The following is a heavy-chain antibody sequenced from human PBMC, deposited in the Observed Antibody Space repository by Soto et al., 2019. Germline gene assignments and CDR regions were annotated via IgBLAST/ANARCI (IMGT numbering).Heavy chain of an antibody. CDR1: GYIFTNYA. D-gene: IGHD2-21*01. Sequence: ASVKVSCKASGYIFTNYAMQWVRQAPGQRLEWMGWINRGNGNTKYSEKFQGRVTITRDTSATSVYMELSSLRSEDTAVYYCARSSTVDTTAYGTHFDYWGRGTLVTVSS. CDR2: INRGNGNT. CDR3: ARSSTVDTTAYGTHFDY. J-gene: IGHJ4*02. V-gene: IGHV1-3*01.